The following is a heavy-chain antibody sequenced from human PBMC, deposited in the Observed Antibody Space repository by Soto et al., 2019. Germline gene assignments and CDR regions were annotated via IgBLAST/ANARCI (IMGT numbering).Heavy chain of an antibody. V-gene: IGHV4-59*01. CDR2: IYYSGST. D-gene: IGHD6-13*01. CDR1: GGSISSYY. Sequence: QVQLQESGPGLVKPSETLSLTCTVSGGSISSYYWSWIRQPPGKGLEWIGYIYYSGSTNYNPSLKSRVTISLNTSKTQFSRKLSSGTAADTAVYYVAGCPVRKQLVRPPGCFDPWGREPWSPSPQ. J-gene: IGHJ5*02. CDR3: AGCPVRKQLVRPPGCFDP.